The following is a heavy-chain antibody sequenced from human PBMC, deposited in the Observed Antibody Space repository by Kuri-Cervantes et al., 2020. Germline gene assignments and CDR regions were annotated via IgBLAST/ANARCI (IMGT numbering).Heavy chain of an antibody. D-gene: IGHD3-3*01. J-gene: IGHJ4*02. Sequence: GGSLRLSCAASGFTFSTYAMHWVRQAPGKGLEWVAVISYDGSNKYYADSVKGRFTISRDNSKNTLYLQMSSLRAEDTAVYYCAREGYDFWSGPSGAYFDYWGQGTLVTVSS. CDR3: AREGYDFWSGPSGAYFDY. CDR1: GFTFSTYA. CDR2: ISYDGSNK. V-gene: IGHV3-30-3*01.